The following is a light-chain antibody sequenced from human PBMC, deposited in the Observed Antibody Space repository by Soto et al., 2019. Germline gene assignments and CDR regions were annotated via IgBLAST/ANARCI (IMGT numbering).Light chain of an antibody. V-gene: IGLV1-47*01. Sequence: QSALTQPPSASGTPGQRVTISCSGSSSNIGSDFVYWYQQLPGTAPKLLIYHNYQRPSGVPDRFSGSKSGTSGSLAISELRSEDEADYYCAAWDDSLSAYVFGAGTKLTVL. J-gene: IGLJ1*01. CDR2: HNY. CDR1: SSNIGSDF. CDR3: AAWDDSLSAYV.